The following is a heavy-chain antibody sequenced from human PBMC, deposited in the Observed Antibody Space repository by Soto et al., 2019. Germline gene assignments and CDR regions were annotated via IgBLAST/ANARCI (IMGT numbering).Heavy chain of an antibody. CDR3: ARVDCSGGSCRPLDY. CDR2: IYYSGST. Sequence: QVQLQESGPGLVKPSQTLSLTCTVSGGSISSGGYYWSWIRQHPGKGLGWIGYIYYSGSTYYNPSLKSRVTISVDTSKNQFSLKLRSVTAADTAVYYCARVDCSGGSCRPLDYWGQGTLVTVSS. D-gene: IGHD2-15*01. J-gene: IGHJ4*02. CDR1: GGSISSGGYY. V-gene: IGHV4-31*03.